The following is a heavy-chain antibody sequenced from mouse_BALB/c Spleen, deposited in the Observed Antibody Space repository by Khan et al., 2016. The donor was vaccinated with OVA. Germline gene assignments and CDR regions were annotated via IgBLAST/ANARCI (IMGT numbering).Heavy chain of an antibody. CDR1: GYTFINYW. CDR2: INPSTGYT. V-gene: IGHV1-7*01. CDR3: ARRGLRWDFDY. Sequence: QVQLKQSGAELAKPGASVKMSCKASGYTFINYWILWIKQRPGQGLEWIGYINPSTGYTEYNQKFKDKATLSADKSSSPAYMQLSSLTSEDSTVYYCARRGLRWDFDYWGQGTTLTVSS. D-gene: IGHD1-1*01. J-gene: IGHJ2*01.